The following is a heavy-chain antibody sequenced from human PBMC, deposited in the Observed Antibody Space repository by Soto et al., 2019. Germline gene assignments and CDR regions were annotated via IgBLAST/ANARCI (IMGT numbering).Heavy chain of an antibody. Sequence: GGSLRLSCAASGFTFSRYAMSWVRQAAGKGPEWVSAISVSGGGTYYADSVRGRFTISRDDSKNRLYLQMNSLRADDTAIYYCARGQVQDWYFDLWGRGTLVTVSS. J-gene: IGHJ2*01. CDR3: ARGQVQDWYFDL. CDR2: ISVSGGGT. D-gene: IGHD1-1*01. V-gene: IGHV3-23*01. CDR1: GFTFSRYA.